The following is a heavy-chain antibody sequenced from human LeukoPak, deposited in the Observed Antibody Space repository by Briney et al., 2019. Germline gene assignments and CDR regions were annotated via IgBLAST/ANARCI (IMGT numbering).Heavy chain of an antibody. CDR1: TDSITSNW. D-gene: IGHD1-26*01. J-gene: IGHJ4*02. CDR2: VHKSGST. CDR3: AKEIVGAPTPGAY. V-gene: IGHV4-4*02. Sequence: SETLSLTCAVSTDSITSNWWSWVRQPPGKGLEWIGEVHKSGSTNYYPSLQSRVTISIDKSKNQIALELTSVTAADTAVNHCAKEIVGAPTPGAYWGQGILVTVSS.